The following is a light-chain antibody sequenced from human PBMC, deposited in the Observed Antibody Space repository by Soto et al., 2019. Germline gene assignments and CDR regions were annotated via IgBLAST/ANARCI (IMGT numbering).Light chain of an antibody. J-gene: IGLJ1*01. CDR1: SSDLGSYNL. V-gene: IGLV2-23*01. CDR2: EGS. Sequence: QPALTQPASVSGSPGQSITLSCTGTSSDLGSYNLVSWYQQHPGKAPKLMIYEGSKRPSGVSYRFSGSKSGNTASLTISGLQTEDEADYYCCSYAGSSTFVFGTGTKVTVL. CDR3: CSYAGSSTFV.